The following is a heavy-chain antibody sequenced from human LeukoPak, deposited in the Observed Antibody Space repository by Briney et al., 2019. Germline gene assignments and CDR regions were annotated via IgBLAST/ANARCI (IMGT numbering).Heavy chain of an antibody. D-gene: IGHD2-2*01. J-gene: IGHJ4*02. CDR2: ISGSGGST. V-gene: IGHV3-23*01. CDR1: GFTFSSYG. CDR3: AKLGYCSSTSCFNLHFDY. Sequence: GALRLSCAASGFTFSSYGMSWVRQAPGKGLEWVSAISGSGGSTYYADSVKGRFTISRDNSKNTLYLQMNSLRAEDTAVYYCAKLGYCSSTSCFNLHFDYWGQGTLVTVSS.